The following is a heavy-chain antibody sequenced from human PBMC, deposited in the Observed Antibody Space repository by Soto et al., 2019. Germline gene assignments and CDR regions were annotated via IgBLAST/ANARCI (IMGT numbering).Heavy chain of an antibody. V-gene: IGHV3-13*01. Sequence: GGSLRLSCAASGFTFSSYDMHWVRQATGKGLEWVSAIGTAGDTYYPGSVKGRFTISRENAKNSLYLQMNSLRAGDTAVYYCARGPYSYYYGSGSYSWYMDVWGKGTTVTVSS. CDR1: GFTFSSYD. CDR2: IGTAGDT. D-gene: IGHD3-10*01. J-gene: IGHJ6*03. CDR3: ARGPYSYYYGSGSYSWYMDV.